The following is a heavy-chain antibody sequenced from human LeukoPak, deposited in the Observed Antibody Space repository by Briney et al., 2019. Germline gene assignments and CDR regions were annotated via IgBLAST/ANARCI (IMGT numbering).Heavy chain of an antibody. Sequence: SETLSLTCTVSGGSISSYYWSWIRQPAGKGLEWIGRIYTSGSTNYNPSLKSRIKMSVDTSKNQFSVNLNSVTAADTAFYYCARRRIPATITGSKLSSRFDTWGQGTLVTVSS. D-gene: IGHD5-12*01. CDR2: IYTSGST. CDR1: GGSISSYY. CDR3: ARRRIPATITGSKLSSRFDT. V-gene: IGHV4-4*07. J-gene: IGHJ1*01.